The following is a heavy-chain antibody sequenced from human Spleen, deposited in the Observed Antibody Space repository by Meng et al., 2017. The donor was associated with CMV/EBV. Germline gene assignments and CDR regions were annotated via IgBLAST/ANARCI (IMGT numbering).Heavy chain of an antibody. D-gene: IGHD6-19*01. J-gene: IGHJ4*02. CDR2: ISDTGNTI. Sequence: GGSLRLSCAVSGFTFSSHEMNWVRQAPGKGLDWVSYISDTGNTIYYADSVKGRFTISRDNSKNTLYLQMNGLRAEDTAMYYCAREASTGCYDYWGQGALVTVSS. CDR3: AREASTGCYDY. V-gene: IGHV3-48*03. CDR1: GFTFSSHE.